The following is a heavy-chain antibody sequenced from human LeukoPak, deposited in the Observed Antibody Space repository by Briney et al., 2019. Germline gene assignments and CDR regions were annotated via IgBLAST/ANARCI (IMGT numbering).Heavy chain of an antibody. CDR1: GFTVSSNF. CDR3: ATGILMRYYFDY. V-gene: IGHV3-53*01. Sequence: GGSLRLSCAASGFTVSSNFMSWVRQAPGKGLEWVSVILTAGKTYYADSVKGRFTISRDNSKNTLYLQMNSLRAEDTAVYYCATGILMRYYFDYWGQGTLVTVSS. CDR2: ILTAGKT. J-gene: IGHJ4*02. D-gene: IGHD2-8*01.